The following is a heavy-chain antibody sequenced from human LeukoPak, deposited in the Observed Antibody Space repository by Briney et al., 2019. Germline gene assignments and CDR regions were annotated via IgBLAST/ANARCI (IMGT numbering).Heavy chain of an antibody. CDR1: GFTFSSYE. V-gene: IGHV3-48*03. CDR2: ISSSGSTI. D-gene: IGHD3-22*01. J-gene: IGHJ4*02. Sequence: GGSLRLSCAASGFTFSSYEMNWVRQAPGKGLEWVSYISSSGSTIYYADSVKGRFTISRDNAKNSLYLQMNSLRAKDTAVYYCAILSQYRTDYYDSSGYSAFDYWGQGTLVTVSS. CDR3: AILSQYRTDYYDSSGYSAFDY.